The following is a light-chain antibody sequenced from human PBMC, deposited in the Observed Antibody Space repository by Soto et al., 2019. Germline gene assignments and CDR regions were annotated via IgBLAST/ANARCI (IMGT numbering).Light chain of an antibody. V-gene: IGKV1D-12*01. Sequence: DIQMTQSPSSVSASVGDRVTIICRASQGIKTWLAWYQQRPGTAPKVLITDASSLQSGVPSRFSGSGSGTDFTLTISSLQPEDFATYYCQQADSFPVTFGQGTRLEIK. CDR2: DAS. CDR3: QQADSFPVT. CDR1: QGIKTW. J-gene: IGKJ5*01.